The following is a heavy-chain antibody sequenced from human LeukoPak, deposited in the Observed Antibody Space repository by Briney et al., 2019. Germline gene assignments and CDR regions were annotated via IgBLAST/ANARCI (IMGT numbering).Heavy chain of an antibody. V-gene: IGHV3-23*01. CDR3: AKDSGTQWLAKTDAFDI. J-gene: IGHJ3*02. D-gene: IGHD6-19*01. Sequence: PGGSLRLSCAASGFTFSSYAMSWVRQAPGKGPEWVSAISGSGGSTYYADSVKGRFTISRDNSKNTLYLQMNSLRAEDTAVYYCAKDSGTQWLAKTDAFDIWGQGTMVTVSS. CDR2: ISGSGGST. CDR1: GFTFSSYA.